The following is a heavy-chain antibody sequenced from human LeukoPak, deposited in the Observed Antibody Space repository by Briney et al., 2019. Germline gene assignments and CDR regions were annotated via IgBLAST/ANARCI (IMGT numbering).Heavy chain of an antibody. CDR2: IYYSGST. CDR1: GGSISSGGYY. Sequence: SETLSLTCTVSGGSISSGGYYWSWIRQHPGKGLEWIGYIYYSGSTYYNPSLKSRVTISVDTSKNRFSLKLSSVTAADTAVYYCARAVVRGVPADYYYYGMDVWGQGTTVTVSS. J-gene: IGHJ6*02. V-gene: IGHV4-31*03. CDR3: ARAVVRGVPADYYYYGMDV. D-gene: IGHD3-10*01.